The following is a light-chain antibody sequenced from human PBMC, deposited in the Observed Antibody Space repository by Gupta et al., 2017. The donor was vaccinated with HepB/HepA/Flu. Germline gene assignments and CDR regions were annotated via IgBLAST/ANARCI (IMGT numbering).Light chain of an antibody. CDR1: QDIGKY. Sequence: DIQMNPSPSSLSASFGHRVTITCQASQDIGKYLNWYQQKPGMAPKLLIYDASNLETGDPSRFSGSGSGTYFTFTISSLQPEDFATYYCQQYGNHPPGGDTFGQGTKLEIK. CDR2: DAS. J-gene: IGKJ2*01. V-gene: IGKV1-33*01. CDR3: QQYGNHPPGGDT.